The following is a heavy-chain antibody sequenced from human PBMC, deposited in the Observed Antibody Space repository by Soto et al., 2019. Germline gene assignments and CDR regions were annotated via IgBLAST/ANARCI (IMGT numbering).Heavy chain of an antibody. CDR1: GGPITSGDCY. J-gene: IGHJ4*02. CDR2: IYNSGKT. D-gene: IGHD5-12*01. V-gene: IGHV4-30-4*01. Sequence: SETLSLTCTVSGGPITSGDCYWSWIRQPPGKGLEWIGDIYNSGKTYYNPSLKSRVTLSVDTSKNQFSLKLISVTAADTTFYYCARGSRDGYNDFDYWGQGTLVTVSS. CDR3: ARGSRDGYNDFDY.